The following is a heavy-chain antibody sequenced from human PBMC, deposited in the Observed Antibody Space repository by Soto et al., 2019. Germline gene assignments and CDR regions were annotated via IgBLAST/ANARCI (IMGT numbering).Heavy chain of an antibody. D-gene: IGHD3-10*01. CDR1: GFTFSSYG. V-gene: IGHV3-33*01. CDR2: IWYDGSNK. CDR3: ARDEDGSGTSTYYYGMDV. J-gene: IGHJ6*02. Sequence: GGSLRLSCAASGFTFSSYGMHWVRQAPGKGLEWVAVIWYDGSNKYYADSVKGRFTISRDNSKNTLYLQMNSLRAEDTAVYYCARDEDGSGTSTYYYGMDVWGQGTTVTVSS.